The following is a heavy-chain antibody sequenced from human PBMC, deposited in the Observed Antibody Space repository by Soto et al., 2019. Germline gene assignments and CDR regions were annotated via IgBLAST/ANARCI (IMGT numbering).Heavy chain of an antibody. CDR2: ISSSGSTI. CDR1: GFTFSDYY. CDR3: ARESSYGPVLWFGEGPYYFDY. J-gene: IGHJ4*02. V-gene: IGHV3-11*01. D-gene: IGHD3-10*01. Sequence: QVQLVESGGGLVKPGGSLRLSCAASGFTFSDYYMSWIRQAPGKGLEWVSYISSSGSTIYYADSVKGRFTISRDNAKNSLYVQMNSLRAEDTAVYYCARESSYGPVLWFGEGPYYFDYWGQGTLVTVSS.